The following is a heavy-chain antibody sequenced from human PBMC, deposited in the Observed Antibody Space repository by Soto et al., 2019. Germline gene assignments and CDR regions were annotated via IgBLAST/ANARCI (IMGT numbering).Heavy chain of an antibody. CDR3: ARYYYDSSGYHY. J-gene: IGHJ4*02. D-gene: IGHD3-22*01. Sequence: QITLKESGPTLVKPTQTLTLTCTFSGFSLSTSGVGVGWIRQPPGKALEWLALFYWDDDKRYSPSLKSRLTTTKHTTKTQEVRTTTNMDPVDTATYYCARYYYDSSGYHYWGQGTLVTVSS. V-gene: IGHV2-5*02. CDR2: FYWDDDK. CDR1: GFSLSTSGVG.